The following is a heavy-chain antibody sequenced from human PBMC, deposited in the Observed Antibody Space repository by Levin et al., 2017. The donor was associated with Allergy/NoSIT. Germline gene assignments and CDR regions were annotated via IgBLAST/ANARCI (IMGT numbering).Heavy chain of an antibody. V-gene: IGHV3-21*01. Sequence: GESLKISCAASGFPLTSYSMNWVRQAPGKGLEWVSSISPSSSHIYYADSMKGRFTISRDNAKNSLYLQMDSLRTEETAVYYCARDRRFGDYEFYYWGQGTLVMVSS. CDR1: GFPLTSYS. D-gene: IGHD4-17*01. J-gene: IGHJ4*02. CDR2: ISPSSSHI. CDR3: ARDRRFGDYEFYY.